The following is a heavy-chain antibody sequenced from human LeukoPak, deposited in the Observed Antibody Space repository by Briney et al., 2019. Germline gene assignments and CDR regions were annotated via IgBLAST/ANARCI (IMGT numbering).Heavy chain of an antibody. CDR1: GGSISSYY. CDR3: ARGAYCSGGSCSQYYFDY. D-gene: IGHD2-15*01. J-gene: IGHJ4*02. V-gene: IGHV4-59*01. CDR2: IYYSGST. Sequence: SETLSLTCTVSGGSISSYYWSWIRQPPGKGLEWIGYIYYSGSTNYNPSLKSRVTISVDTSKNQFSLKLSSVTAADTAVYYCARGAYCSGGSCSQYYFDYWGQGTLVTVSS.